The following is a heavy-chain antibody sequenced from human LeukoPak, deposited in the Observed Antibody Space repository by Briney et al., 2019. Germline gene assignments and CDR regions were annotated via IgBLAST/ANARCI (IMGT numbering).Heavy chain of an antibody. D-gene: IGHD2-21*01. Sequence: QSGGSLRLSCAASEFTVSTNHMSWVRQAPGKGLEWVSVIYSGGSTYYADSVKGRFTISRDNSKNTLYLQMNSLRAEDTAVYYCATHWGPPGGGDIFDIWAQGEMVTVSS. V-gene: IGHV3-66*01. CDR2: IYSGGST. J-gene: IGHJ3*02. CDR1: EFTVSTNH. CDR3: ATHWGPPGGGDIFDI.